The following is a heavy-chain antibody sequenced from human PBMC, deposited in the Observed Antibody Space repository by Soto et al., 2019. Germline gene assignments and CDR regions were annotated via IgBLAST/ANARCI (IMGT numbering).Heavy chain of an antibody. CDR3: AKDAPYSSSHTGTSFDN. D-gene: IGHD6-13*01. CDR2: ISGSGGST. CDR1: GFTFSSYA. Sequence: GGSLRLSCAASGFTFSSYAMSWVRQAPGKGLEWVSAISGSGGSTYYADSVKGRFTISRDNSKNTLYLQMNSLRAEDTAVYYCAKDAPYSSSHTGTSFDNCGQGTLVTVSS. J-gene: IGHJ4*02. V-gene: IGHV3-23*01.